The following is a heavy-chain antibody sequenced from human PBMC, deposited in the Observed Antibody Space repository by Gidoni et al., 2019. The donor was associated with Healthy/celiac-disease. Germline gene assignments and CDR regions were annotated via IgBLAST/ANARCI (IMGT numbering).Heavy chain of an antibody. J-gene: IGHJ6*02. CDR1: GGTFSSSA. V-gene: IGHV1-69*01. CDR3: ARFSSWYGRYYYGMDV. CDR2: IIPIFGTA. D-gene: IGHD6-13*01. Sequence: QVQLVQSGAEVKKPGSSVKVSFKASGGTFSSSAISWVRQAPGQGLEWMGGIIPIFGTANYAQKFQGRVTITADESTSTAYMELSSLRSEDTAVYYCARFSSWYGRYYYGMDVWGQGTTVTVSS.